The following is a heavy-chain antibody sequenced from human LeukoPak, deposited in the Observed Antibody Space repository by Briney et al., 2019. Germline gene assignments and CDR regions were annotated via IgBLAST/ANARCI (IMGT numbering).Heavy chain of an antibody. CDR1: GFTFSSYA. Sequence: GGSLRLSWAPAGFTFSSYAMSWVRQAPGKGLEWVSAISGSGGSTYYADSVKGIFTISRDNSKNTLYLQMNSLRAEETAVYYCAKGNSLATRVAFDIWGQGTMVTVSS. CDR3: AKGNSLATRVAFDI. V-gene: IGHV3-23*01. J-gene: IGHJ3*02. D-gene: IGHD5-12*01. CDR2: ISGSGGST.